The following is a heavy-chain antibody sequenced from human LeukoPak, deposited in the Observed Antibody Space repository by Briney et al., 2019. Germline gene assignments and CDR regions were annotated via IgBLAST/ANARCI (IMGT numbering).Heavy chain of an antibody. D-gene: IGHD2-15*01. CDR1: GFSFSAYW. CDR3: AREYCSGGTCNLPGY. V-gene: IGHV3-7*04. Sequence: WGSLRLSCAASGFSFSAYWMSWVRQAPGKGLEWLANINRDGSEQYYVDSVKGRFTISRDNAMNALYLQMDSLRADDTAVYYCAREYCSGGTCNLPGYWGRGTLVTVSS. CDR2: INRDGSEQ. J-gene: IGHJ4*02.